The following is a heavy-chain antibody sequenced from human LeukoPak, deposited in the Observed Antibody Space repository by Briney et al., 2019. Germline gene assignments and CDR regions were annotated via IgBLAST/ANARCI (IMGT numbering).Heavy chain of an antibody. CDR3: ARVYSSSWYSGYLYMDV. J-gene: IGHJ6*03. V-gene: IGHV3-21*01. CDR2: ISYRSSDI. Sequence: GGSLRLSCAASEFTLSSYNMKWVRQAPGKGLEWVSSISYRSSDIEYADSVKGRFTISRDNAKQLLYLQMSSLRAEDTAVYYCARVYSSSWYSGYLYMDVWGKGTTVTVSS. D-gene: IGHD6-13*01. CDR1: EFTLSSYN.